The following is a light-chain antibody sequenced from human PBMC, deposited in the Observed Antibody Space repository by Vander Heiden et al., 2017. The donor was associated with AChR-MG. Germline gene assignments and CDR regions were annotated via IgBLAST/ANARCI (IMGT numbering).Light chain of an antibody. V-gene: IGLV2-23*02. CDR2: EVS. CDR3: CSYAGSSTFVV. J-gene: IGLJ2*01. Sequence: QSALTQPPSVSASLGQPSTITCTGTSSDVGSYSLVSWHQQHPGKARKLMIYEVSKRPSGVANRFSGSKSGNTASLTISGLQAEDEAEYYCCSYAGSSTFVVFGGGTKLTVL. CDR1: SSDVGSYSL.